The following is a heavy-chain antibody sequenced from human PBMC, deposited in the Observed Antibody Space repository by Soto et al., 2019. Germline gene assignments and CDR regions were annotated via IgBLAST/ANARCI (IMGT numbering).Heavy chain of an antibody. Sequence: GGSLRLSCAASGFTFSSYSMNWVRQAPGKGLEWVSSISSSSSYIYYADSVKGRFTISRDNAKNSLYLQMNSLRAEDTAVYYCARGWDYYGSGSYYNDKLIAFDPWGQGTLVTVSS. D-gene: IGHD3-10*01. CDR1: GFTFSSYS. V-gene: IGHV3-21*01. J-gene: IGHJ5*02. CDR3: ARGWDYYGSGSYYNDKLIAFDP. CDR2: ISSSSSYI.